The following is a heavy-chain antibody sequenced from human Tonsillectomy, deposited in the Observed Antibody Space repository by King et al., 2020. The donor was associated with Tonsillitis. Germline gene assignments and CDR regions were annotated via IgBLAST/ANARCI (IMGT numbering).Heavy chain of an antibody. CDR3: ARDRVVAGWAFDF. CDR1: GFSLSSSGMC. CDR2: IDWDDDK. V-gene: IGHV2-70*01. J-gene: IGHJ3*01. D-gene: IGHD6-19*01. Sequence: TLKESGPALVKPTQTLTLTCTFSGFSLSSSGMCVSWIRQPPGKALGWLALIDWDDDKYYSTSLKTRLTISKDTSKNQVVLTMTNMDPVDTATYYCARDRVVAGWAFDFWGQGTMVTVSS.